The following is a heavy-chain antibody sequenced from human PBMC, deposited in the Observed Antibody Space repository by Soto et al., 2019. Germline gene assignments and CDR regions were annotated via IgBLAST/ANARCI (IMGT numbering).Heavy chain of an antibody. D-gene: IGHD6-13*01. Sequence: QVQLVQSGAEVKKPGASVKVSCKASGYTFISYYLHWVRQAPGQGLEWMGVINPSTGRTNYAQKFQGRVTMTGDTSTGTVNMDLNILRSEDTAIYYCARGYTGSSSMKPQLVLEYFDYWGQGTLVTVSS. CDR1: GYTFISYY. V-gene: IGHV1-46*01. J-gene: IGHJ4*02. CDR2: INPSTGRT. CDR3: ARGYTGSSSMKPQLVLEYFDY.